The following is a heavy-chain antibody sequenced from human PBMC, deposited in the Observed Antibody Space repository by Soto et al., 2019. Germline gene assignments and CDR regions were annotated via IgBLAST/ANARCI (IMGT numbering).Heavy chain of an antibody. CDR1: GFTFSNYA. J-gene: IGHJ4*02. Sequence: EVQLLESGGGLVQPGGSLRLSCAASGFTFSNYAMSWVRQAPGKGLEWVSAISGCGGSAYYADSVKGRFTISRDNSKNTQYLQMNSLRAEDTAVYYCAKYSSGWYYPFDYWGQGILVTVSS. CDR2: ISGCGGSA. D-gene: IGHD6-19*01. CDR3: AKYSSGWYYPFDY. V-gene: IGHV3-23*01.